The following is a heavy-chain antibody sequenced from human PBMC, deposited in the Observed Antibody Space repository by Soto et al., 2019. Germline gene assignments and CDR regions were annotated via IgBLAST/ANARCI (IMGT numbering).Heavy chain of an antibody. CDR3: ARRGLYYDILTGPFDP. CDR2: IYYSGST. J-gene: IGHJ5*02. CDR1: GGSISSSSYY. Sequence: TLSLTCTVSGGSISSSSYYWGWIRQPPGKGLEWIGSIYYSGSTYYNPSLKSRVTISVDTSKNQFSLKLSSVTAADTAVYYCARRGLYYDILTGPFDPWGQGTLVTVSS. D-gene: IGHD3-9*01. V-gene: IGHV4-39*01.